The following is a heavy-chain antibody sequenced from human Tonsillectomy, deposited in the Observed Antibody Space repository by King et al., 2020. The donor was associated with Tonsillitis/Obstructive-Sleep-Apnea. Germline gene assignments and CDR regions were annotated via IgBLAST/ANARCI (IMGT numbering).Heavy chain of an antibody. Sequence: VQLQESGPGLVKPSETLSLTCTVSDGSISSYYWTWIRQPPGKGLEWIGYIYHSGSTNYNRSLKSRVTISVDKSKNQFSLNLSSVTAADTAVYYCARSTFYYGSGSHYTAFDIWGQGTMVTVSS. CDR3: ARSTFYYGSGSHYTAFDI. D-gene: IGHD3-10*01. J-gene: IGHJ3*02. CDR2: IYHSGST. CDR1: DGSISSYY. V-gene: IGHV4-59*01.